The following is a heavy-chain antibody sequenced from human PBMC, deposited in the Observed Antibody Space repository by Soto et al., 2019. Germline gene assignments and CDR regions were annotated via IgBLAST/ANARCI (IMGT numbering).Heavy chain of an antibody. V-gene: IGHV4-4*07. CDR3: VRDGTKNLRDWLAP. Sequence: SETLSLTCTVSGASISGFYWSWIRKSAGKGLEWIGRIYATGTTDHNPSLKSRVMMSVDTSKKQFSLKLRSVTAADTAVYYCVRDGTKNLRDWLAPWYQG. CDR1: GASISGFY. J-gene: IGHJ5*02. CDR2: IYATGTT. D-gene: IGHD3-16*01.